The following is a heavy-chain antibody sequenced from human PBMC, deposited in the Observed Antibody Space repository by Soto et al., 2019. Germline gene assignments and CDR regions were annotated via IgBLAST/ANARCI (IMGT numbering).Heavy chain of an antibody. CDR2: LTGTGFTI. CDR3: AKDQVAARRFYYYGMDV. D-gene: IGHD6-6*01. CDR1: GFNFANYA. V-gene: IGHV3-23*01. Sequence: EVQLLESGGGLVQPGGSLRLSCAASGFNFANYAMTWVRQAQGKGLEWVSSLTGTGFTIHYADSVKGRFTISRDNSKNMVFLQLDSLRAEDTAVYFCAKDQVAARRFYYYGMDVWGQGTTVTVSS. J-gene: IGHJ6*02.